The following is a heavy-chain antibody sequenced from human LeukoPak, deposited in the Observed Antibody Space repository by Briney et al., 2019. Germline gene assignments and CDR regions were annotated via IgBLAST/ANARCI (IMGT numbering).Heavy chain of an antibody. CDR3: ARARECTNGVCYRTYYYYMDV. Sequence: GASVKVSCKASGYTFTGYYMHWVRQAPGQGLEWMGWINPNSGGTNYAQKFQGRVTMTRDTSISTAYMELSRLRSDDTAVYYCARARECTNGVCYRTYYYYMDVWGKGTTVTVSS. V-gene: IGHV1-2*02. J-gene: IGHJ6*03. CDR2: INPNSGGT. CDR1: GYTFTGYY. D-gene: IGHD2-8*01.